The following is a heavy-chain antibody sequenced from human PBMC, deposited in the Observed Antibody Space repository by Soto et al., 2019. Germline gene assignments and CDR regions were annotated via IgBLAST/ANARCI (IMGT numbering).Heavy chain of an antibody. J-gene: IGHJ5*02. Sequence: GGSLRLSCAASGFTFSSYAMSWVRQAPGKGLEWVSAISGSGGSTYYADSVKGRFTFSRDNSKNTLYLQMNSLRAEDTAVYYCAKAGYSYGPYNWFDPWGQGTLVTVSS. CDR2: ISGSGGST. CDR3: AKAGYSYGPYNWFDP. D-gene: IGHD5-18*01. V-gene: IGHV3-23*01. CDR1: GFTFSSYA.